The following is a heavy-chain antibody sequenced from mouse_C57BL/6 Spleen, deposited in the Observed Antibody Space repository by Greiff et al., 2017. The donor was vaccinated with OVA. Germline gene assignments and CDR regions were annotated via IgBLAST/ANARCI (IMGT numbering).Heavy chain of an antibody. CDR1: GFTFSSYT. D-gene: IGHD2-12*01. J-gene: IGHJ4*01. CDR2: ISGGGGNT. V-gene: IGHV5-9*01. CDR3: ARGGRRDYAMDY. Sequence: EVKLVESGGGLVKPGGSLKLSCAASGFTFSSYTMSWVRQTPEKRLEWVATISGGGGNTYYPDSVKGRFTISRDNAKNTRYLQMSSLRSEDTALYYCARGGRRDYAMDYWGQGTSVTVSS.